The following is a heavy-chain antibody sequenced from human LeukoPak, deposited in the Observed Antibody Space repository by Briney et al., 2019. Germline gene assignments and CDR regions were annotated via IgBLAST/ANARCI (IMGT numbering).Heavy chain of an antibody. Sequence: SVKVSCKASGGTFSSYAISWVRQAPGQGFEWMGGIIPIFGTANYAQKFQGRVTITADESTSTAYMELSSLRSEDTAVYYCARLSSSSWYGRGIDYWGQGTLVTVSS. CDR3: ARLSSSSWYGRGIDY. CDR1: GGTFSSYA. J-gene: IGHJ4*02. CDR2: IIPIFGTA. D-gene: IGHD6-13*01. V-gene: IGHV1-69*13.